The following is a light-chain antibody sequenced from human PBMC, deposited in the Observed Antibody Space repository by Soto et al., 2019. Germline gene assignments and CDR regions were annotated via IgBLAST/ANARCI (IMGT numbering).Light chain of an antibody. Sequence: DIQMTQSPSTLSASVGDRVTITCRASQSVSKWLAWYQQKPGKAPNLLIYDASTLQSGVPPRFSGSGSWTEFTLTVSSLQPDDFATYYCQQYSRYWTFGQGTKVEVK. V-gene: IGKV1-5*01. CDR3: QQYSRYWT. CDR2: DAS. CDR1: QSVSKW. J-gene: IGKJ1*01.